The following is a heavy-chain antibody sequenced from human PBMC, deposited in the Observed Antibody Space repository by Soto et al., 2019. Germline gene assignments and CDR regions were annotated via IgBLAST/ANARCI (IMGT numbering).Heavy chain of an antibody. CDR1: RFTFSRSD. CDR3: SRHEEGRRMVFYGMDV. D-gene: IGHD2-8*01. Sequence: QLVESGGGLVQAGGSLRLSCSASRFTFSRSDLHWVRQAPGKGLEWVGRVRSKIHNYATSFADSVRGRFTISRNDSDNTVSLEMSGLKSEDTALYYCSRHEEGRRMVFYGMDVWGQGTTVTVSS. V-gene: IGHV3-73*02. CDR2: VRSKIHNYAT. J-gene: IGHJ6*02.